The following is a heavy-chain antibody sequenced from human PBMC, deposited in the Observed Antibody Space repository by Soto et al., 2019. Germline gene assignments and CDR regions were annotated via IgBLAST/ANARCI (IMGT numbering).Heavy chain of an antibody. Sequence: QVQLVQSGAEVKKPGSSVTVYCKASGGTFSSYTISWVRQAPGQGLEWMGGIIPIFGTANYAQKFQGRVTITADESTSTAYMELSSLRSEDTAVYYCARGNHRWLQLWYFDLWGRGTLVIVSS. V-gene: IGHV1-69*12. CDR1: GGTFSSYT. CDR2: IIPIFGTA. D-gene: IGHD5-12*01. CDR3: ARGNHRWLQLWYFDL. J-gene: IGHJ2*01.